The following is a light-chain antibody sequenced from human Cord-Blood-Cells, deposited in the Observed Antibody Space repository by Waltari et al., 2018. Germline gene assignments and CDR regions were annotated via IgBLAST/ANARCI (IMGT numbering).Light chain of an antibody. J-gene: IGKJ3*01. V-gene: IGKV1-33*01. CDR1: QDISNN. CDR3: QQYDNLPPQFT. CDR2: DAS. Sequence: DIQMTQPPSSLSASVGERVTITCQASQDISNNLNWYQKKPGKAPKLLIYDASNLETGVPSRFSGSGSGTDFTFTISSLQPEDIATYYCQQYDNLPPQFTFGPGTKVDIK.